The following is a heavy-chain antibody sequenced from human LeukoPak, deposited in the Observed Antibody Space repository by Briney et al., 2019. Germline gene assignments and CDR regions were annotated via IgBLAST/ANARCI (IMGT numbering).Heavy chain of an antibody. V-gene: IGHV4-59*01. CDR2: IYYSGAT. D-gene: IGHD2-15*01. CDR3: ARLSCTGASCSWGGAFDI. CDR1: GGSISSYY. Sequence: SETLSLTCTVSGGSISSYYWNWIRQPPGKGLEWIGYIYYSGATNYNPSLKSRVTISVDTSKNQFSLKLSSVTAADTAVYFCARLSCTGASCSWGGAFDIWGQGTMVTVSS. J-gene: IGHJ3*02.